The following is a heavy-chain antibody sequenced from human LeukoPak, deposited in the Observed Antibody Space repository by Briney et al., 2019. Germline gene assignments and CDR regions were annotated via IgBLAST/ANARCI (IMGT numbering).Heavy chain of an antibody. J-gene: IGHJ3*02. CDR3: ARRGYDFAFDI. Sequence: GGSLRLSCAASGFTFSSYAMSWVRQAPGKGLEWVSGIIDSGESTYYANFAKGRFTISRDSSNNTLYLQMNSLRAEDTAVYYCARRGYDFAFDIWGQGTMVTVSS. CDR1: GFTFSSYA. V-gene: IGHV3-23*01. D-gene: IGHD5-12*01. CDR2: IIDSGEST.